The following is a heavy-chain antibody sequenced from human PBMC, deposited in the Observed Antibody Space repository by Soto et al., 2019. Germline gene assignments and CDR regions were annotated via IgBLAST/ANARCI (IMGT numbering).Heavy chain of an antibody. V-gene: IGHV3-21*01. D-gene: IGHD3-22*01. Sequence: GGSLRLSCAASGFTFSTYTMNWVRQAPGKGLEWVSSISSSSNYIYYADSVKGRFTISRDNAKNSLYLQMNTLRAEDTALYYCARDPQGYYYGRSGPDIDHWGQGTLVTVSS. J-gene: IGHJ4*02. CDR2: ISSSSNYI. CDR1: GFTFSTYT. CDR3: ARDPQGYYYGRSGPDIDH.